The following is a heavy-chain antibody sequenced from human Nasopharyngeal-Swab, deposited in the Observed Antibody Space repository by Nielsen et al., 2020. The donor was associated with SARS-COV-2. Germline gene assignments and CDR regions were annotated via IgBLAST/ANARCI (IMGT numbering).Heavy chain of an antibody. J-gene: IGHJ4*02. D-gene: IGHD1-26*01. CDR2: ISGSGGST. CDR3: AKVSWEWELLRWYFDY. CDR1: GFNSSSYA. V-gene: IGHV3-23*01. Sequence: GSSLEICWAACGFNSSSYAMSWVRQAPGKGLEWVSAISGSGGSTYYADSVKGRFTISRDNSKNTLYLQMNSLRAEDTAVYYCAKVSWEWELLRWYFDYWGQGTLVTVSS.